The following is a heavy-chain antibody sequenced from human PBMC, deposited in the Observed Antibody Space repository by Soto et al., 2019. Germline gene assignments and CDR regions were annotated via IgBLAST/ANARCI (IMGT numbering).Heavy chain of an antibody. Sequence: PGGSLRLSCAASGFTFSNYWMSWVRQAPGKGLEWVANIKQDGSEKYYVDSVKGRFTISRDNAKNSLYLQMNSLRAEDTAVYYCAREVRGRGYPNWFDPWGQGTLVTVSS. J-gene: IGHJ5*02. CDR1: GFTFSNYW. CDR3: AREVRGRGYPNWFDP. CDR2: IKQDGSEK. D-gene: IGHD5-18*01. V-gene: IGHV3-7*03.